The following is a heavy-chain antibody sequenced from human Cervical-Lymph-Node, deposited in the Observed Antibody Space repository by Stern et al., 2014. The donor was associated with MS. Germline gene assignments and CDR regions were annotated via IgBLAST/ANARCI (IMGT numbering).Heavy chain of an antibody. D-gene: IGHD6-25*01. Sequence: VQLVESRGGVVQPGRSLRLSCATSGFTFGRHSMHWVRQVPGKGLEWVAIISYDGSSHHYADYVTGRFTISRDNSNNTLYLQMNSLRIEDTAMYYCARPAAARDFDYWGQGSQVTVSS. J-gene: IGHJ4*02. CDR3: ARPAAARDFDY. V-gene: IGHV3-30-3*01. CDR2: ISYDGSSH. CDR1: GFTFGRHS.